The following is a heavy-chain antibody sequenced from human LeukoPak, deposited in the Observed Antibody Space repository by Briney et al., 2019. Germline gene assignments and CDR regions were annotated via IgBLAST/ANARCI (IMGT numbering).Heavy chain of an antibody. J-gene: IGHJ4*03. CDR1: GFTFSTYN. D-gene: IGHD1-7*01. V-gene: IGHV3-21*01. Sequence: GGSLRLSCAASGFTFSTYNMNWVRQAPGKGLEWVSSISSSSSNIYYADSVKGRFTISRDNAKNSLYLQMNSLRAEDTAVYYCARGPYNWNYINFDYWGQGTMVTVSS. CDR3: ARGPYNWNYINFDY. CDR2: ISSSSSNI.